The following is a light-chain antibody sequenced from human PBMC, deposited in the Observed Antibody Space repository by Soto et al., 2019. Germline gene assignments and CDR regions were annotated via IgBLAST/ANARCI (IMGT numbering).Light chain of an antibody. Sequence: DIQMTQSPSSLSASVGDRVIITCRASQGVDKYLAWFQQKPGKAPKSLIYGASRLQSGVPSRFSGSGSGTHFTLTITNLPPEDFATYYCHQYNTYPTFGQGTRLQI. V-gene: IGKV1-16*01. CDR1: QGVDKY. J-gene: IGKJ5*01. CDR3: HQYNTYPT. CDR2: GAS.